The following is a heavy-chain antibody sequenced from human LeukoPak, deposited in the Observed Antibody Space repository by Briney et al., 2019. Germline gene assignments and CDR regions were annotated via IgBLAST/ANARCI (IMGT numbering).Heavy chain of an antibody. Sequence: GGSLRLSCAASGFTFSSYSMNWVRQAPGKGLEWVSSISSSSSYIYYTDSVKGRFTISRDNAKNSLYLQMNSLRAEDTAVYYCARATYYCDSGGDYLDYWGQGTLVTVSS. J-gene: IGHJ4*02. CDR1: GFTFSSYS. CDR3: ARATYYCDSGGDYLDY. CDR2: ISSSSSYI. V-gene: IGHV3-21*01. D-gene: IGHD3-22*01.